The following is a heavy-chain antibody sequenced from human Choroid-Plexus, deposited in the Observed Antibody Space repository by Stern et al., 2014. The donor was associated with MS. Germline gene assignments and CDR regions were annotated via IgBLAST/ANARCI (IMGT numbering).Heavy chain of an antibody. J-gene: IGHJ5*02. Sequence: VQLLESGGGVVQPGRPLRLSCVASGFTLGSCAMHWVRQAPGKGLEGVAGVSYDGSNKYYADSVKGRFPISRDNSQNTLYMQMSSLRPEDTAVYYCAKDRQYLTYFFDHWGQGSLVTVSS. CDR1: GFTLGSCA. CDR3: AKDRQYLTYFFDH. CDR2: VSYDGSNK. V-gene: IGHV3-30*18. D-gene: IGHD2/OR15-2a*01.